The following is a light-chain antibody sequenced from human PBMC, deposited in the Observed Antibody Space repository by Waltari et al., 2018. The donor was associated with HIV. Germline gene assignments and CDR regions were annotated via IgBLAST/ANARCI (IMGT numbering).Light chain of an antibody. V-gene: IGKV3-15*01. CDR2: GAS. CDR3: QQYQTWPRT. CDR1: EDVGSN. Sequence: EVLMTQSPAALSVSPGETVTFFCGASEDVGSNLAWYQQKRGQAPRLIVSGASTRAAGVPTRFAGRGSGTDFSLTISTLQSNDSAVYFCQQYQTWPRTFGRGTKVEIK. J-gene: IGKJ1*01.